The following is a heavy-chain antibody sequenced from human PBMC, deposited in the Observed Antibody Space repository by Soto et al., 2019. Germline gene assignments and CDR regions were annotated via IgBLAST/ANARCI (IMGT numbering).Heavy chain of an antibody. CDR1: GFTFSSYG. D-gene: IGHD2-15*01. Sequence: GGSLRLSCAASGFTFSSYGMHWVRQAPGKGLEWVAVIWYDGSNKYYADSVKGRFTISRDNSKNTLYLQMNSLRAEDTAVYYCARDAYCSGGSCSPGGGYYYYYMDVWGKGTTVTVSS. V-gene: IGHV3-33*01. CDR3: ARDAYCSGGSCSPGGGYYYYYMDV. CDR2: IWYDGSNK. J-gene: IGHJ6*03.